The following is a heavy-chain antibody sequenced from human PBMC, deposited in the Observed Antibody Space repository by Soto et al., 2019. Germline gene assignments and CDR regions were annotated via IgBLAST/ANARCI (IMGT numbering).Heavy chain of an antibody. V-gene: IGHV3-23*01. CDR1: GFTFSSYA. CDR3: AKGQYYYDSSGCSV. Sequence: GGSLRLSCAASGFTFSSYAMSWVRQAPGKGLEWVSAISGSGGSTYYADSVKGRFTISRDNSKNTLYLQMNSLRAEDTAVYYCAKGQYYYDSSGCSVWGQRTLVTVSS. D-gene: IGHD3-22*01. J-gene: IGHJ4*02. CDR2: ISGSGGST.